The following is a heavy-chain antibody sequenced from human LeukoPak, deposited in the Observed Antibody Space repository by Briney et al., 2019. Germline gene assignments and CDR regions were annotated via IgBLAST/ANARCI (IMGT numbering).Heavy chain of an antibody. V-gene: IGHV3-7*01. CDR2: IKQDGSER. J-gene: IGHJ4*02. Sequence: PGGSLRLSCAASGFTFSSYWMSWVRQAPGKGLEWVANIKQDGSERYYVDSVKGRFTISRDNARNSLNLQMNSLRAEDTAVYYCARGGFDWLLVLGIDYWGQGTLVTVSS. CDR1: GFTFSSYW. CDR3: ARGGFDWLLVLGIDY. D-gene: IGHD3-9*01.